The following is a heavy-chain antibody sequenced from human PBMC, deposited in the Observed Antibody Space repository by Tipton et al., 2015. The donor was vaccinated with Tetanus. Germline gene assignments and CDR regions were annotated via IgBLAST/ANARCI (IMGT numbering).Heavy chain of an antibody. V-gene: IGHV5-51*01. CDR1: GYSFTSYS. J-gene: IGHJ3*02. Sequence: VQLVQSGAEVKKPGESLKISCKGSGYSFTSYSIGWVRQMSGKGLEWMGIIYPGASDAIYSPSFQGQVTISADNSVTTAYVQWSSRRAAGTAMYYCARHPSQDAFDIWGRGTMVTVSS. CDR3: ARHPSQDAFDI. D-gene: IGHD6-6*01. CDR2: IYPGASDA.